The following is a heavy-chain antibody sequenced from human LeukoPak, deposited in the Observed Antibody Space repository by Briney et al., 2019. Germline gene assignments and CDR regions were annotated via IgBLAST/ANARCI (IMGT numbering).Heavy chain of an antibody. J-gene: IGHJ4*02. CDR1: GFTFSSYS. CDR2: ISSSSSTI. V-gene: IGHV3-48*01. CDR3: ARGRPDFDY. Sequence: TGGSLRLSCAASGFTFSSYSMNWVRQAPGKGLEWVSYISSSSSTIYYADSVKGRFTISRDNAKNSLYLQINSLRAEDTAVYYCARGRPDFDYWGQGTLVTVSS.